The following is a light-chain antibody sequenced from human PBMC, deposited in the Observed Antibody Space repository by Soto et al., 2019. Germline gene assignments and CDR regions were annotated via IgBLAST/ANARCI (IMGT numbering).Light chain of an antibody. CDR1: RSLDSGQ. J-gene: IGKJ1*01. Sequence: EIVLTQSPGTLSLSPGESATLSCRASRSLDSGQLAWYQQKVGRAPRLLIHDAFIRATGIPDRFSGSGSGTDFTLTISRLEPEDFAVYYCQQYGSSPRTFGQGTKVDIK. V-gene: IGKV3-20*01. CDR3: QQYGSSPRT. CDR2: DAF.